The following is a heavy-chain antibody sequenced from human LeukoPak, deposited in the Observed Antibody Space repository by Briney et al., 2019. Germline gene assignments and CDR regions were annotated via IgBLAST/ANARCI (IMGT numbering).Heavy chain of an antibody. J-gene: IGHJ4*02. Sequence: HPGESLRLSCAASGFTFSSYAMSWVRQAPGKGLEWVSTISGGNTIYYADSVKGRFTISRDNAKNSLYLQMNSLRAEDTAVYYCAREGTAMVSFDYWGQGTLVTVSS. D-gene: IGHD5-18*01. CDR1: GFTFSSYA. CDR3: AREGTAMVSFDY. CDR2: ISGGNTI. V-gene: IGHV3-48*03.